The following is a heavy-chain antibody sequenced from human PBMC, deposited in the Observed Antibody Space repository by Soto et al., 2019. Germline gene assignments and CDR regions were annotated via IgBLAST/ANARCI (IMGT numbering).Heavy chain of an antibody. Sequence: SETLSLTCTVSGVSISSSSYYWVWIRQPPGKGLEWIGSIYYSGSTYYNPSLKSRVTISVDTSKNQFPLKLSSVTAADTAVYYCARDLGLRPSGYTFDPWGQGTLVTVSS. CDR2: IYYSGST. D-gene: IGHD3-22*01. J-gene: IGHJ5*02. CDR3: ARDLGLRPSGYTFDP. CDR1: GVSISSSSYY. V-gene: IGHV4-39*02.